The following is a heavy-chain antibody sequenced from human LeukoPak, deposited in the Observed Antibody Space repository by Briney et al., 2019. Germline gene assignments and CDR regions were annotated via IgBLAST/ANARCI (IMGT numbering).Heavy chain of an antibody. Sequence: PGGSLRLSCAASGFTFSSYWMHWVRQAPGKGLVWVSRINSDGSSTSYADSVKGRFTISRDNAKNTLYLQMNSLIAEDTAVYYCERGPYLWSAPRGAWFAPWGQGPLVTVSS. CDR2: INSDGSST. D-gene: IGHD3-3*01. CDR1: GFTFSSYW. CDR3: ERGPYLWSAPRGAWFAP. V-gene: IGHV3-74*01. J-gene: IGHJ5*02.